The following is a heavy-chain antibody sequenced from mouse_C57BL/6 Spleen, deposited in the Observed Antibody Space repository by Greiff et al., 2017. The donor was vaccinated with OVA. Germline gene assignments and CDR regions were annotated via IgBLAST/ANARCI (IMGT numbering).Heavy chain of an antibody. D-gene: IGHD3-3*01. CDR2: INPNNGGT. CDR1: GYTFTDYN. CDR3: ARRGDSYYYAMDY. V-gene: IGHV1-18*01. J-gene: IGHJ4*01. Sequence: EVMLVESGPELVKPGASVKIPCKASGYTFTDYNMDWVKQSHGKSLEWIGDINPNNGGTIYNQKFKGKATLTVDKSSSTAYMELRSLTSEDTAVYYCARRGDSYYYAMDYWGQGTSVTVSS.